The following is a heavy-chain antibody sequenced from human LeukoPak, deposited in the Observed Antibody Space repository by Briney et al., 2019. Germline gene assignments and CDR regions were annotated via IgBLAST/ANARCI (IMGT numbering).Heavy chain of an antibody. J-gene: IGHJ4*02. CDR3: ARVADGSGSYSY. CDR2: INPNSGGT. V-gene: IGHV1-2*02. D-gene: IGHD3-10*01. CDR1: GYTFTDYY. Sequence: ASVTVSFMSSGYTFTDYYMHWVRQAPGQGLEWMGWINPNSGGTNYAQKFQGRVTMTRDTSISTAYMELSRLRSDDTAVYYCARVADGSGSYSYWGQGTLVTVSS.